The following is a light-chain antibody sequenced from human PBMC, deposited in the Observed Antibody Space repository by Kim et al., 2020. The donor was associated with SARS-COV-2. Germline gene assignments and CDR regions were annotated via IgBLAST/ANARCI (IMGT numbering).Light chain of an antibody. J-gene: IGKJ1*01. CDR3: QRCDSAPWT. V-gene: IGKV1-27*01. CDR2: AAS. CDR1: QGISNF. Sequence: DIQMTQSPSSLSASVGDRVTITCRSSQGISNFLAWYQQKPGKVPKLLIYAASVLQSGVPSRFSCSGSGTDFTLTISSLQPEDVATYYCQRCDSAPWTFGQGTKVDIK.